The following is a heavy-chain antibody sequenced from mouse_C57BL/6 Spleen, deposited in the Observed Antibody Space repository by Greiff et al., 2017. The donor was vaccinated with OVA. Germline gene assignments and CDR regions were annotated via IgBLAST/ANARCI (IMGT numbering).Heavy chain of an antibody. V-gene: IGHV1-82*01. D-gene: IGHD2-10*02. Sequence: QVRLQQSGPELVKPGASVKISCKASGYAFSSSWMNWVKQRPGKGLEWIGRIYPGDGDTNYNGKFKGKATLTADKSSSTAYMQLSSLTSEDSAVYFCARGGYGNDYWGQGTTLTVSS. CDR2: IYPGDGDT. J-gene: IGHJ2*01. CDR1: GYAFSSSW. CDR3: ARGGYGNDY.